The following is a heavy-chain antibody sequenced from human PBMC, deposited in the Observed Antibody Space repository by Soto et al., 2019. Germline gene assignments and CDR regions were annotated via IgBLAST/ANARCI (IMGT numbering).Heavy chain of an antibody. V-gene: IGHV1-46*01. CDR3: VRAAAAGNGRRLDV. CDR1: GYSFTSYY. Sequence: QVQLVQSGAEVKMPGASVKVSCKASGYSFTSYYIHWVRQAPGQGLEWMGVINPSSGSTTNAQKSEGRVPLTRDKSKSTVYRELSSLTSEDTAVHYCVRAAAAGNGRRLDVWGQGTTVTVSS. D-gene: IGHD6-13*01. CDR2: INPSSGST. J-gene: IGHJ6*02.